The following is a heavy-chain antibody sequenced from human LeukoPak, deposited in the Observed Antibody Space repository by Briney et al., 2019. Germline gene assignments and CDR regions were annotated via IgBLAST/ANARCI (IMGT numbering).Heavy chain of an antibody. V-gene: IGHV1-2*02. CDR2: LNPNSGGT. Sequence: GASVKVSCKASGYTFTGYYMHWVRQAPGQGLEWMGWLNPNSGGTNYAQKLQGRGTMTRDTSLSTPYIALSRLRSDDTAVYNFRTTVTTRCYYYYYMDVWGEGTTVTVSS. D-gene: IGHD4-17*01. CDR3: RTTVTTRCYYYYYMDV. J-gene: IGHJ6*03. CDR1: GYTFTGYY.